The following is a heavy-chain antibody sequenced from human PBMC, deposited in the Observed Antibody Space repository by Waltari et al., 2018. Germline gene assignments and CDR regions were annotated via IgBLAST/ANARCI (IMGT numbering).Heavy chain of an antibody. V-gene: IGHV1-24*01. CDR1: GYTLTELS. Sequence: QVQLVQSGAEVKKPGASVKVSCKVSGYTLTELSMHWVRQAPGKGLEWMGGFDPEDGETIYAKKFQGRGTMTEDTSTDTAYMELSSLRSEDTAVYYCATDFIAVAQRKNHYYYYGMDVWGQGTTVTVSS. J-gene: IGHJ6*02. CDR3: ATDFIAVAQRKNHYYYYGMDV. D-gene: IGHD6-19*01. CDR2: FDPEDGET.